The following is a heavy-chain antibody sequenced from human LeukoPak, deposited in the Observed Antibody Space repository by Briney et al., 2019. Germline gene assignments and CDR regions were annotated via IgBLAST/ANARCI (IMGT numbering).Heavy chain of an antibody. CDR2: IYPGDSDT. CDR3: ARRYCSGGSCYFWAFDI. CDR1: GYSFTSYW. Sequence: GESLQISCKGSGYSFTSYWIGWVRQMPGKGLEWMGIIYPGDSDTRYSPSFQGQVTISADKSISTAYLQWSSLKASDTAMYYCARRYCSGGSCYFWAFDIWGQGTMVTVSS. J-gene: IGHJ3*02. V-gene: IGHV5-51*01. D-gene: IGHD2-15*01.